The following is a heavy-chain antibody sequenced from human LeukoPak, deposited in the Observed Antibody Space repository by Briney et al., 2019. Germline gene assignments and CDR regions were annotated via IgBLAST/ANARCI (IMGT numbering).Heavy chain of an antibody. D-gene: IGHD3-10*01. CDR1: GGSFSGYY. Sequence: SETLSLTCAVYGGSFSGYYWSWIHQPPGKGLEWIGEINHSGSTDYNPSLKSRVTISVDTSKNQFSLKLSSVTAADTAVYYCARGPYYGSGSYYNGDFDYWGQGTLVTVSS. CDR3: ARGPYYGSGSYYNGDFDY. J-gene: IGHJ4*02. V-gene: IGHV4-34*01. CDR2: INHSGST.